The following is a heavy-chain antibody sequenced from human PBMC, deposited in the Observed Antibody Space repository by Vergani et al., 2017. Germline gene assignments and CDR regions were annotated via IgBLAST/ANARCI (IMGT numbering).Heavy chain of an antibody. CDR1: GYTFTSYY. J-gene: IGHJ6*03. D-gene: IGHD2-2*01. CDR3: ARVVGYCSSTSCSPYYYYYYMDV. V-gene: IGHV1-69*01. Sequence: QVQLVQSGAEVKKPGASVKVSCKASGYTFTSYYMHWVRQAPGQGLEWMGGIIPIFGTANYAQKFQGRVTITADESTSTAYRELSSLRSEYTAVYYCARVVGYCSSTSCSPYYYYYYMDVWGKGTTVTVSS. CDR2: IIPIFGTA.